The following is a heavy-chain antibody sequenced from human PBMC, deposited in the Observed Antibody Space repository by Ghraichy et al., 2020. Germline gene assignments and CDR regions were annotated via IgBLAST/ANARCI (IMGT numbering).Heavy chain of an antibody. V-gene: IGHV4-34*01. CDR3: ASMGDILTGYYKPGY. J-gene: IGHJ4*02. CDR2: INHSGST. CDR1: GGSFSGYY. Sequence: SETRSLTCAVYGGSFSGYYWSWIRQPPGKGLEWIGEINHSGSTNYNPSLKSRVTISVDTSKNQFSLKLSSVTAADTAVYYCASMGDILTGYYKPGYWGQGTLVTVSS. D-gene: IGHD3-9*01.